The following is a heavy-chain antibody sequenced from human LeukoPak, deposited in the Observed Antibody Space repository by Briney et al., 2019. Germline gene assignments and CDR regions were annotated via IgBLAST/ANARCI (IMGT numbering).Heavy chain of an antibody. CDR1: GGSISSGSYY. CDR2: IYTSGGT. Sequence: SETLSLTCTVSGGSISSGSYYWSWIRRPAGTGLEWIGHIYTSGGTNYNPSLKSRVTISVDTSKNQFSLKLSSVTAADTAVYYCATAYGSGSYFGRPYYYYYMDVWGKGTTVTISS. J-gene: IGHJ6*03. D-gene: IGHD3-10*01. V-gene: IGHV4-61*09. CDR3: ATAYGSGSYFGRPYYYYYMDV.